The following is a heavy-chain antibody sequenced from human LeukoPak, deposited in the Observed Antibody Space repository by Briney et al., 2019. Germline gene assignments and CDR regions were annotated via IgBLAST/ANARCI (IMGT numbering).Heavy chain of an antibody. CDR1: DAXISSYY. CDR3: ARESLGGSDAFDI. J-gene: IGHJ3*02. D-gene: IGHD1-14*01. Sequence: PSETLSLTCSVSDAXISSYYWSWIRRPPGKGLDWIADIYYSGSINYNPSLKSRVTISVDTPKNQFSLKLSSVTAADTAVYYCARESLGGSDAFDIWGQGTMVTVSS. V-gene: IGHV4-59*01. CDR2: IYYSGSI.